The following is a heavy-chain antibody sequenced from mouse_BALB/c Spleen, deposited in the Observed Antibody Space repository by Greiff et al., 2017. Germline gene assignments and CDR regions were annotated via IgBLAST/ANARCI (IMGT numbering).Heavy chain of an antibody. CDR1: GFTFSSYP. V-gene: IGHV5-6-5*01. J-gene: IGHJ4*01. Sequence: EVKVVDSGGGLVKPGGSLKLSCAASGFTFSSYPMSWVRQTPEKRLEWVASISSGGSTYYPDSVKGRFTISRDNARNILFLQMSSLRSEDPAMYYWARGGKYGGITTEMDYWGQGTSVTVAS. D-gene: IGHD2-4*01. CDR2: ISSGGST. CDR3: ARGGKYGGITTEMDY.